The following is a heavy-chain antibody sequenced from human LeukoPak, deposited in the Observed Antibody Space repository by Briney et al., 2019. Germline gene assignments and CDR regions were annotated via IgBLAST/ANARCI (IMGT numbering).Heavy chain of an antibody. J-gene: IGHJ4*02. V-gene: IGHV3-64D*06. CDR1: GFAFSAYA. Sequence: ESGGSLRLSCSASGFAFSAYAMHWVRQAPGKGLQYVSAISPTGDSTYYADFVKGRFSISRDNSKNTLYLQVSSLRPEDTAVYYCVPKGTEGYWGQGTLVTVSS. CDR2: ISPTGDST. CDR3: VPKGTEGY.